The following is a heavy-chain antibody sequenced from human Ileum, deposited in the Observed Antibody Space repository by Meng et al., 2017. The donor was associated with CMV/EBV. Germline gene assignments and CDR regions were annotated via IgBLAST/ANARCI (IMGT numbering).Heavy chain of an antibody. CDR1: GFTLSNYA. CDR2: VSSDGSFE. J-gene: IGHJ4*02. CDR3: ARGTGPGSYLVDY. Sequence: GESLKISCVTSGFTLSNYAIHWVRQAPGKGLEWVALVSSDGSFEYYADSVKGRFAISRDNSKNTVFLQMNSLRLDDTAMYYCARGTGPGSYLVDYWGQGTLVNGYS. V-gene: IGHV3-30*09. D-gene: IGHD3-10*01.